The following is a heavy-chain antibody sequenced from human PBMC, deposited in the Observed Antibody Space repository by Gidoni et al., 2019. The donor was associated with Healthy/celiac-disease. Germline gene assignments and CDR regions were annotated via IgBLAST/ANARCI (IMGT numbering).Heavy chain of an antibody. D-gene: IGHD3-22*01. CDR3: ARDGDSSGYFYYYYGMDV. J-gene: IGHJ6*02. CDR1: GFTFRSYA. V-gene: IGHV3-30-3*01. CDR2: ISYDGSNK. Sequence: QVQLVESGGGVVQPGRSLRLSCEASGFTFRSYAMHWVRQAPGKGLEWVAVISYDGSNKYYADSVKGRFTISRDNSKNTLYLQMNSLRAEDTAVYYCARDGDSSGYFYYYYGMDVWGQGTTVTVSS.